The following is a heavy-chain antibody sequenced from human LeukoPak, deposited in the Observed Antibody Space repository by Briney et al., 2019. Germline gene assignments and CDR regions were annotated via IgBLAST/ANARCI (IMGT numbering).Heavy chain of an antibody. CDR2: INPSGGST. Sequence: ASVKVSCKASGYTFTNYYMHWVRQAPGQGLEWMGIINPSGGSTSYAQKFQGRVTMTRDTSTSTVYMELSSLRSEDTAVYYCARDLTVVTAMRSDAFDIWGQGTMVTVSS. V-gene: IGHV1-46*01. CDR1: GYTFTNYY. D-gene: IGHD2-21*02. CDR3: ARDLTVVTAMRSDAFDI. J-gene: IGHJ3*02.